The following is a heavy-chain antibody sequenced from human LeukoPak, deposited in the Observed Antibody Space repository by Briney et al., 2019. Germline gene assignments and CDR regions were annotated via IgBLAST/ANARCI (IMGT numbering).Heavy chain of an antibody. CDR1: GFTFSSYE. J-gene: IGHJ4*02. CDR2: ISSSGSTI. CDR3: AKDGRGYCSGGSCYAHYFDY. V-gene: IGHV3-48*03. Sequence: GGSLRLSCAASGFTFSSYEMNWVRQAPGKGLEWVSYISSSGSTIYYADSVKGRFTISRDNAKNSLYLQMNSLRAEDTAVYYCAKDGRGYCSGGSCYAHYFDYWGQGTLVTVSS. D-gene: IGHD2-15*01.